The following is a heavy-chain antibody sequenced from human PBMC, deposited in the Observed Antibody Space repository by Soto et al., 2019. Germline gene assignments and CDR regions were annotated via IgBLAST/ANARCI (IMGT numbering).Heavy chain of an antibody. Sequence: SETLSLTCTVSGDSISAYSWSWIRQPPGKGLEWIGSIYYSGSTYYNPSLKSRVTISVDTSKNQFSLKLSSVTAADTAVYYCARHVNPWAQGAFDIWGQGTMVTVSS. V-gene: IGHV4-39*01. CDR2: IYYSGST. D-gene: IGHD7-27*01. J-gene: IGHJ3*02. CDR3: ARHVNPWAQGAFDI. CDR1: GDSISAYS.